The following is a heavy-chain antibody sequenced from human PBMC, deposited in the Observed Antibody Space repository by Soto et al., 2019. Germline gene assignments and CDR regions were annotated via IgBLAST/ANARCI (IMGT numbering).Heavy chain of an antibody. D-gene: IGHD4-4*01. CDR3: SKDLYSNYNDYYYMDV. CDR2: ISGSGGST. Sequence: EVQLLESGGGLVQPGGSLRLSCAASGFTFSSYAMSWVRQAPGKGLEWVSAISGSGGSTYYADSVKGRFTISRDNSKNTLYLQMNSLRAEDTAVYYCSKDLYSNYNDYYYMDVWGKGTTVTVSS. J-gene: IGHJ6*03. V-gene: IGHV3-23*01. CDR1: GFTFSSYA.